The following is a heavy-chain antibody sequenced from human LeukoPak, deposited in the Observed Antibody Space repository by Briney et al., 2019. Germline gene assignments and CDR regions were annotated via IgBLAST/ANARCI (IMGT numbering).Heavy chain of an antibody. CDR3: ARGAAAGHWYFDL. J-gene: IGHJ2*01. V-gene: IGHV3-30-3*01. Sequence: GGSLRLSCAASGFIFSNHVMHWVRQAPGKGLDWVAVISYDGTNKYYADSVKGRFTISSDISNNTLYLQMNSLRPEDTALYYCARGAAAGHWYFDLWAVAPWSLSPQ. CDR1: GFIFSNHV. D-gene: IGHD6-13*01. CDR2: ISYDGTNK.